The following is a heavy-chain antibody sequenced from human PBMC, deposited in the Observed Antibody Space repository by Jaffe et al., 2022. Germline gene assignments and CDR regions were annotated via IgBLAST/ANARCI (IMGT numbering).Heavy chain of an antibody. D-gene: IGHD3-9*01. V-gene: IGHV4-38-2*01. CDR2: IYHSGST. CDR3: ARRNNPPYYDILTGYYNYFDY. Sequence: QVQLQESGPGLVKPSETLSLTCAVSGYSISSGYYWGWIRQPPGKGLEWIGSIYHSGSTYYNPSLKSRVTISVDTSKNQFSLKLSSVTAADTAVYYCARRNNPPYYDILTGYYNYFDYWGQGTLVTVSS. CDR1: GYSISSGYY. J-gene: IGHJ4*02.